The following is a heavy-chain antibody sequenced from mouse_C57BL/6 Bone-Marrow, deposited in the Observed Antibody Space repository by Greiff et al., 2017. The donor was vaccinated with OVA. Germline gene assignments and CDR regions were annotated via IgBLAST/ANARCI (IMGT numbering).Heavy chain of an antibody. D-gene: IGHD3-3*01. V-gene: IGHV3-8*01. J-gene: IGHJ2*01. CDR1: GYSITSYY. Sequence: VQLKESGPGLAKPSQTLSLTCSVTGYSITSYYWNWIRKFPGNKLEYMGYISYSGSTNYNPSPKSRISITRDTSKNQYYLQLNSVTTEDTATYYCARGGGHFDYWGQGTTLTVSS. CDR2: ISYSGST. CDR3: ARGGGHFDY.